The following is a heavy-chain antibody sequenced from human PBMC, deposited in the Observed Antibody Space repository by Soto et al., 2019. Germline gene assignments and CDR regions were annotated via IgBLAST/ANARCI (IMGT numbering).Heavy chain of an antibody. Sequence: GGSLRLSCAASGFPFNTYAMSWVRQAPGKGPEWVSAISESGDNAFYADSVQGRFTISRDNSYNILYLQMNSLRAEDTALYFCAKGGYIYGLDPWGQGTLITVSS. CDR1: GFPFNTYA. D-gene: IGHD5-18*01. J-gene: IGHJ5*02. CDR3: AKGGYIYGLDP. V-gene: IGHV3-23*01. CDR2: ISESGDNA.